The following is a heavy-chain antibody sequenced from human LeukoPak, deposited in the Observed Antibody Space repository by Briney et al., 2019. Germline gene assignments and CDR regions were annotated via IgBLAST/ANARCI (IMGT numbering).Heavy chain of an antibody. J-gene: IGHJ4*02. D-gene: IGHD3-10*01. V-gene: IGHV3-48*02. CDR3: ASTNYGSGSYRY. CDR2: ISSGSSTI. Sequence: GGSLRLSCAASGFTFSSYSMNWVRQAPGKGLEWVSYISSGSSTIYYADSVKGRFTISRDNAKNSLYLQMNSLRDEDTAVYYCASTNYGSGSYRYWGQGTLVTVSS. CDR1: GFTFSSYS.